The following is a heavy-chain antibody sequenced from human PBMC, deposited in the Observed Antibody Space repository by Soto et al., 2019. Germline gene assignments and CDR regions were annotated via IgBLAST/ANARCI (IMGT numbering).Heavy chain of an antibody. CDR1: GYTLTSYD. CDR2: MNPNSGNT. Sequence: GASLKVSCKASGYTLTSYDINWVRKATGQGLEWMGWMNPNSGNTGYAQKFQGRVTMTRNTSISTAYMELSSLRSEDTAVYYCARGDYYESSGYGYGMDVWGQGTTVTVSS. V-gene: IGHV1-8*01. D-gene: IGHD3-22*01. J-gene: IGHJ6*02. CDR3: ARGDYYESSGYGYGMDV.